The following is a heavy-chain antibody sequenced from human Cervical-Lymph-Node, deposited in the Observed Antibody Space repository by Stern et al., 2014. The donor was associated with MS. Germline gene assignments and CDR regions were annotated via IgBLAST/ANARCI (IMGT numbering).Heavy chain of an antibody. J-gene: IGHJ4*02. D-gene: IGHD1-26*01. CDR3: ARDRGSYSDY. CDR1: GYTFTAYS. CDR2: ISHKTGSA. V-gene: IGHV1-2*02. Sequence: QVQLVQSGAEVARPGASVKVSCKASGYTFTAYSLHWVRQAPGQGLAWMGWISHKTGSATYAQKFQDRVTMTRDTSINTGYMEVSSLRSDDTAVYYCARDRGSYSDYWGQGTLVAVSS.